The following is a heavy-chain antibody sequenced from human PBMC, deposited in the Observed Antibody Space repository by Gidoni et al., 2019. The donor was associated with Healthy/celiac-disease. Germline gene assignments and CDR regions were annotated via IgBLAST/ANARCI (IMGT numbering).Heavy chain of an antibody. V-gene: IGHV5-51*01. CDR3: ARLGPYCSSTSCYVPRGKPEVYYYYGMDV. CDR1: GYSFTSYW. J-gene: IGHJ6*02. D-gene: IGHD2-2*01. Sequence: EVQLVQSGAEVKKPGESLKISCKGSGYSFTSYWIGWVRQMPGKGLEWMGIIYPGDSETRYSPSFQGQVTISADKSISTAYLQWSSLKASDTAMYYCARLGPYCSSTSCYVPRGKPEVYYYYGMDVWGQGTTVTVSS. CDR2: IYPGDSET.